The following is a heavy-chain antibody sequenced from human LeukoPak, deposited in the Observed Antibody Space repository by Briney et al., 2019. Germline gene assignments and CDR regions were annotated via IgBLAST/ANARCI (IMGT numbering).Heavy chain of an antibody. CDR2: IIPIFGTA. CDR3: ARHYGSGSYSPNYYFDY. Sequence: SVKVSCKASGGTFSSYAISWVRQAPGQGLEWMGGIIPIFGTANYAQKFQGRVTITADESTSTAYMKLSSLRSEDTAVYYCARHYGSGSYSPNYYFDYWGQGTLVTVSS. CDR1: GGTFSSYA. V-gene: IGHV1-69*13. J-gene: IGHJ4*02. D-gene: IGHD3-10*01.